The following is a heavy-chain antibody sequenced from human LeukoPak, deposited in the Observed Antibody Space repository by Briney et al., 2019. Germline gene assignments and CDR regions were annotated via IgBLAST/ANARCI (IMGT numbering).Heavy chain of an antibody. Sequence: GGSLRLPCAASGFTFINYWMSWVRQAPGKGLEWVANIKQDGSEKYYVDSVKGRFTISRDNSKNTLYLEMNSLRAEDTAVYYCAKDIGSYYDYWGQGILVTVSS. J-gene: IGHJ4*02. D-gene: IGHD3-10*01. CDR2: IKQDGSEK. CDR3: AKDIGSYYDY. V-gene: IGHV3-7*01. CDR1: GFTFINYW.